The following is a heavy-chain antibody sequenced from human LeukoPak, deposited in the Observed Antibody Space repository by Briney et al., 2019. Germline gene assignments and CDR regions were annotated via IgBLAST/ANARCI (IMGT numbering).Heavy chain of an antibody. J-gene: IGHJ4*02. Sequence: GGSLRLSCAASGFTFSSYWMSWVRQAPGKGLEWVANIKQDGSEKYYVDSVKGGFTISRDNAKNSLYLQMNSLRAEDTAVYYCARGGGSDYYGSGSYGFDYWGQGTLVTVSS. CDR2: IKQDGSEK. D-gene: IGHD3-10*01. CDR3: ARGGGSDYYGSGSYGFDY. CDR1: GFTFSSYW. V-gene: IGHV3-7*01.